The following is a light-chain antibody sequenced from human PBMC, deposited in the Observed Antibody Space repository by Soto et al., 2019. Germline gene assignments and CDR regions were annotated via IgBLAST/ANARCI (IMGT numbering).Light chain of an antibody. Sequence: EIVMMQSPATLSVSPGERATIYCRASQIIANNLAWYQQKPGQAPRLLIYGASTRAPGIPARFRGSGSGTEFTLAISILQSEDFAIYYCQHYNNWPAWTFGQGTKVDIK. V-gene: IGKV3-15*01. CDR1: QIIANN. J-gene: IGKJ1*01. CDR2: GAS. CDR3: QHYNNWPAWT.